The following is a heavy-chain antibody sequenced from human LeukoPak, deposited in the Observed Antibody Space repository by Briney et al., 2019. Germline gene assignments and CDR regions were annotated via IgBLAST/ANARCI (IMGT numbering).Heavy chain of an antibody. J-gene: IGHJ4*02. V-gene: IGHV4-38-2*02. D-gene: IGHD3-22*01. CDR3: ASEHSSSPFF. CDR2: VHHSGTA. Sequence: SETLSLTCTVSGHSIFSNYYHWGWIRQPPGKGLEWIASVHHSGTAYYNPSLESRVTISVDTSENQFSLKLGHVTAADTAVYYCASEHSSSPFFWSQGTLVTVSS. CDR1: GHSIFSNYY.